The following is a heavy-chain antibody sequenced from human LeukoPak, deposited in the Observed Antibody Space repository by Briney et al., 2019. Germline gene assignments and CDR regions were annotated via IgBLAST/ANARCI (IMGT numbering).Heavy chain of an antibody. CDR3: ARTSGYSSGWYRSCYMDV. J-gene: IGHJ6*03. CDR2: INHSGST. V-gene: IGHV4-34*01. D-gene: IGHD6-19*01. CDR1: GGSFSGYY. Sequence: PSETPSLTCAVYGGSFSGYYWSWIRQPPGKGLEWIGEINHSGSTNYNPYLNRRVTISVATSTNQFSLKPRSLTAAGKAVYYCARTSGYSSGWYRSCYMDVWGKGTTVTVSS.